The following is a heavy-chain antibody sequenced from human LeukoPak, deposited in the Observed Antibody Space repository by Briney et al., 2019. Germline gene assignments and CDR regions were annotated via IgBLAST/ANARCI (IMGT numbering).Heavy chain of an antibody. CDR3: ATDGAGDFDY. J-gene: IGHJ4*02. Sequence: GGSLRLSCAASGFIFSTYNMNWVRQVAGKGLEWISFISSSSDTIYYADSVKGRFTISRDNAKKSLSLQMNSLRADDTAVYYCATDGAGDFDYWGQGTLVTVSS. CDR1: GFIFSTYN. CDR2: ISSSSDTI. V-gene: IGHV3-48*01. D-gene: IGHD6-19*01.